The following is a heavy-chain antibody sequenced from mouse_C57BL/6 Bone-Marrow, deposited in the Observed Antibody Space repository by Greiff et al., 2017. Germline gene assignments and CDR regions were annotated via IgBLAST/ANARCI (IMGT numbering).Heavy chain of an antibody. CDR3: ARYYGSPFAY. CDR1: GYTFTSYG. V-gene: IGHV1-81*01. J-gene: IGHJ3*01. D-gene: IGHD1-1*01. CDR2: IYPRSGNT. Sequence: QVHVKQSGAELARPGASVKLSCKASGYTFTSYGISWVKQRTGQGLEWIGEIYPRSGNTYYNEKFKGKATLTADKSSSTAYMELRSLTSEDSAVYFCARYYGSPFAYWGQGTLVTVSA.